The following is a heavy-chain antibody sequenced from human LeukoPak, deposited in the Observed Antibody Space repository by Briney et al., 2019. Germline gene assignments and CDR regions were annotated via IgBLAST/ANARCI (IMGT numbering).Heavy chain of an antibody. J-gene: IGHJ4*02. CDR2: IYSGGST. CDR1: GFTVSSNY. CDR3: ARIQWRMLYSYYFDY. D-gene: IGHD2-8*02. V-gene: IGHV3-53*04. Sequence: GGSLRLSCAASGFTVSSNYMSWVRQAPRKGLGWVSVIYSGGSTYYPDSVKGRFTISRHNSKNTLYLQMNSVRAEDTAVYYCARIQWRMLYSYYFDYWGQGTLVTVSS.